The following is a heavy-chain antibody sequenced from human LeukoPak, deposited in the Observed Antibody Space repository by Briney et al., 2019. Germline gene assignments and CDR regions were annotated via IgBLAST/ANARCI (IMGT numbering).Heavy chain of an antibody. CDR2: ISYDGGNK. Sequence: GGSLRLSCAASGFTFSSYGMHWVRQAPGKGLEWVAVISYDGGNKYYADSVKGRFTISRDNSKSTLYLQMNSLRAEDTAVYYCAKDCSSTSCNPTPTDWGQGTLVTVSS. CDR1: GFTFSSYG. J-gene: IGHJ4*02. V-gene: IGHV3-30*18. CDR3: AKDCSSTSCNPTPTD. D-gene: IGHD2-2*01.